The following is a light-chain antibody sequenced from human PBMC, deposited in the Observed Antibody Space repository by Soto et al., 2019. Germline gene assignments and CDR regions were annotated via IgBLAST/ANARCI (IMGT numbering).Light chain of an antibody. CDR3: AAWDDSLSAVV. Sequence: QSVLIQPPSASGTPGQRVTLSCSGTTSNIGSNSVYWYQQFPGEAPTLIIYKNNKRPSGVPDRFSGSKFGTLASLAISGLRFEDETDYYCAAWDDSLSAVVFGGGTKLTVL. V-gene: IGLV1-47*01. CDR2: KNN. CDR1: TSNIGSNS. J-gene: IGLJ2*01.